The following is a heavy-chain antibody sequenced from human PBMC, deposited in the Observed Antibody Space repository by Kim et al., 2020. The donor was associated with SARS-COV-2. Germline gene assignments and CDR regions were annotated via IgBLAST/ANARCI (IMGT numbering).Heavy chain of an antibody. CDR3: ATLSMVRDLRGFDP. V-gene: IGHV4-39*07. CDR1: GGSISSSSYY. D-gene: IGHD3-10*01. Sequence: SETLSLICTVSGGSISSSSYYWGWIRQPPGKGLEWIGSIYYSGSTYYNPSLKRRVTISVDTSKNQFSLKLSSVTAADTAVYYWATLSMVRDLRGFDPWGQGTLVTVSS. J-gene: IGHJ5*02. CDR2: IYYSGST.